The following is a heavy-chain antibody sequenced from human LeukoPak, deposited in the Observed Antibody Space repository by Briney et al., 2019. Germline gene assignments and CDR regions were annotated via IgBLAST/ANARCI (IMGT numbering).Heavy chain of an antibody. CDR3: ARDGGSGYGMDV. CDR1: GYTFTSYD. V-gene: IGHV1-8*01. Sequence: ASVKVSCKASGYTFTSYDINWVRQATGQGLEWMGWMNPNSGNTGYAQKFQGRVTMTRNTSISTAYMELSSLRSEDTAAYYCARDGGSGYGMDVWGQGTTVTVSS. D-gene: IGHD3-10*01. J-gene: IGHJ6*02. CDR2: MNPNSGNT.